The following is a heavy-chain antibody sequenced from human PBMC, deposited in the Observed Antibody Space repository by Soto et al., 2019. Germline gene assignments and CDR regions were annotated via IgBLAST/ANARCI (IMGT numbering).Heavy chain of an antibody. J-gene: IGHJ6*02. CDR3: ATRTGGGSGSYQPYYYGMDV. CDR1: GFTVSSNY. Sequence: GGSLRLSCTASGFTVSSNYMSWVRQAPGKGLEWVSVIYSGGSTYYADSVKGRFTISRDNSNNTLYLQMNSLRAEDTAVYYCATRTGGGSGSYQPYYYGMDVWGQGTTVTVSS. CDR2: IYSGGST. V-gene: IGHV3-53*01. D-gene: IGHD3-10*01.